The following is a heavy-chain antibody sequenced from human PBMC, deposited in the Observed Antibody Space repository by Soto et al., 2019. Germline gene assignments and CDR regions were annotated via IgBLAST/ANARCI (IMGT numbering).Heavy chain of an antibody. CDR1: GFTFSNYA. V-gene: IGHV3-23*01. CDR2: ISGGGDGT. CDR3: AKKGLGSLTTYCNSGDCHYAFDI. D-gene: IGHD2-21*02. Sequence: EVQLLESGGGLVQPGGSLRLSCAASGFTFSNYAMTWVRQAPGKGLEWVSTISGGGDGTFYADSVKGRFTISRDNSRNTVYLQMNSLRAEDTAVYYCAKKGLGSLTTYCNSGDCHYAFDIWGQGTRVTVSS. J-gene: IGHJ3*02.